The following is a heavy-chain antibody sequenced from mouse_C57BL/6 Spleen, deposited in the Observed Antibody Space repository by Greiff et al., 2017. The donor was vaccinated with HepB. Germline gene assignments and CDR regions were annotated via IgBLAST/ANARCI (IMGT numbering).Heavy chain of an antibody. CDR1: GFTISDYG. V-gene: IGHV5-17*01. Sequence: EVQVVESGGGLVKPGGSLKLSCAASGFTISDYGMNWVRQAPEKGLEWVAYISSGSSTIYYADTVKGRFTISRDNAKNTLFLQTTSLMSEDTSMYYCASTYSTGDMDYWGKGTSVTVSS. D-gene: IGHD2-5*01. J-gene: IGHJ4*01. CDR3: ASTYSTGDMDY. CDR2: ISSGSSTI.